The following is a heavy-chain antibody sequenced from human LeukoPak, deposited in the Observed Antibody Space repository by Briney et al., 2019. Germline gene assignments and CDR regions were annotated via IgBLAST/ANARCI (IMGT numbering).Heavy chain of an antibody. CDR1: GFPFSSYA. Sequence: LSGESLRLSCAASGFPFSSYAMSWVRQAPGKGLEWVSTISNSDDSTYYADSVKGRFTISRDNSENTLFLRMNSLRAEDTAVYYCAKATGYLLWGQGTLVIVSS. CDR3: AKATGYLL. V-gene: IGHV3-23*01. CDR2: ISNSDDST. D-gene: IGHD1-14*01. J-gene: IGHJ4*02.